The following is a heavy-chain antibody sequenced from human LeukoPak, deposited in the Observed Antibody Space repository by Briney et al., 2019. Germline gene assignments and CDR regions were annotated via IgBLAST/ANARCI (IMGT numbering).Heavy chain of an antibody. D-gene: IGHD3-9*01. Sequence: PGRSLRLSCAAPGFTFSSYAMHWVRQAPGKGLEWVAVISYDGSNKYYADSVKGRFTISRDNAKNSLYLQMNSLRAEDTAVYYCARDSGDVLRYFKDWGQGTLVTVSS. J-gene: IGHJ4*02. CDR3: ARDSGDVLRYFKD. V-gene: IGHV3-30-3*01. CDR1: GFTFSSYA. CDR2: ISYDGSNK.